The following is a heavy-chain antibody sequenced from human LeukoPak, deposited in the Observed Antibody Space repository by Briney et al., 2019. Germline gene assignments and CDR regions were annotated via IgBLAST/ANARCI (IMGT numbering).Heavy chain of an antibody. V-gene: IGHV3-48*04. J-gene: IGHJ4*02. CDR3: AREWRGSGDY. D-gene: IGHD3-10*01. CDR1: GFTFSSFS. Sequence: PGGSLRLSCSASGFTFSSFSMLWVRQAPGKGLEWLSYISSTSRNIYYADSVKGRFTVSRDNAKNSLFLQMNSLRAEDTAIYYCAREWRGSGDYWGQGTLVTVSS. CDR2: ISSTSRNI.